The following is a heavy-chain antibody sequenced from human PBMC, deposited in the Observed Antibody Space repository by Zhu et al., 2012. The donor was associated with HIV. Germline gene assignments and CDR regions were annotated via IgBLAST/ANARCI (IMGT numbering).Heavy chain of an antibody. CDR2: IYYSGST. CDR3: ARDRAAAGHNWFDP. CDR1: GGSISSGDYY. V-gene: IGHV4-30-4*08. Sequence: QVQLQESGPGLVKPSQTLSLTCTVSGGSISSGDYYWSWIRQPPGKGLEWIGYIYYSGSTYYNPSLKSRVTISVDTSKNQFSLKLSSVTAADTAVYYCARDRAAAGHNWFDPGAREPWSPSPQ. J-gene: IGHJ5*02. D-gene: IGHD6-13*01.